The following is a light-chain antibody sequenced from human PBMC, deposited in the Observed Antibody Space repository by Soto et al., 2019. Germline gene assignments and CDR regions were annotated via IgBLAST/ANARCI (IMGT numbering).Light chain of an antibody. CDR1: GTDVGQYNY. CDR2: HVS. Sequence: QSVLTQPPSASGSPGQSVTISCTGAGTDVGQYNYVSWYQQHPGKAPKLLIHHVSRRPSGVPARFSGSKSGNTASLTVSGLQTEDEADYYCSSFTSTSTLDFGAGTKLTVL. J-gene: IGLJ1*01. CDR3: SSFTSTSTLD. V-gene: IGLV2-8*01.